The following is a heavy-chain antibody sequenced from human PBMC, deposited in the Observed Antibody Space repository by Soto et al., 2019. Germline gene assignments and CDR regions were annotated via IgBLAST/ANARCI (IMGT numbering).Heavy chain of an antibody. V-gene: IGHV4-39*01. Sequence: QLQLQESGPGLVKPSETLSLTCTVSGGSISSSSYHWGWIRQPPGKGLEWIGSIYYSGTTYYNPSLKSRITISGATSKNQFSLKLSSVTAADTAVYYCARSISVAMDFWGQGTLVTVSS. CDR3: ARSISVAMDF. CDR1: GGSISSSSYH. D-gene: IGHD6-19*01. J-gene: IGHJ4*02. CDR2: IYYSGTT.